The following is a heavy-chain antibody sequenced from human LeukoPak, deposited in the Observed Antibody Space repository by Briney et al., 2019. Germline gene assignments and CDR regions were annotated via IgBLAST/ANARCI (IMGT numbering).Heavy chain of an antibody. V-gene: IGHV3-48*04. CDR2: ISSSAVNI. D-gene: IGHD3-10*01. CDR1: GFTFSSYA. CDR3: ARPLMYYYGSETYFWFDP. Sequence: GGSLRLSCAASGFTFSSYAMSWVRQAPGKGLEWVSYISSSAVNIYYADSVKGRFTISRDNAKNSLSLQMNSLRAEDTAVYYCARPLMYYYGSETYFWFDPWGQGTLVTVSS. J-gene: IGHJ5*02.